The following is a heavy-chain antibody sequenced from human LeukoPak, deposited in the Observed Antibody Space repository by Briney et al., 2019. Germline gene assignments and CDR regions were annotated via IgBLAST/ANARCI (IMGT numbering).Heavy chain of an antibody. Sequence: GSLRLSCAASGFTVSSNYMSWVRQAPGKGLEWVSGIYSGGSTYYADSGKGRFTISRDNSKNTLYLQMNSLRAEDTAVYYCARGVVHSGSYSNFDYWGQGTLVTVSS. CDR3: ARGVVHSGSYSNFDY. D-gene: IGHD1-26*01. V-gene: IGHV3-53*01. CDR1: GFTVSSNY. CDR2: IYSGGST. J-gene: IGHJ4*02.